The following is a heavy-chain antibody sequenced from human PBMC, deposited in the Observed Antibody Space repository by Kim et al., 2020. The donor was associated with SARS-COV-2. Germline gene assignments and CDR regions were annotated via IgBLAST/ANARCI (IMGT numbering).Heavy chain of an antibody. CDR3: ARAVGIVGAPGFDY. J-gene: IGHJ4*02. D-gene: IGHD1-26*01. V-gene: IGHV4-59*01. Sequence: TPSLKSRGPISVDTSKNQFSLKLSSVTAADTAVYYCARAVGIVGAPGFDYWGQGTLVTVSS.